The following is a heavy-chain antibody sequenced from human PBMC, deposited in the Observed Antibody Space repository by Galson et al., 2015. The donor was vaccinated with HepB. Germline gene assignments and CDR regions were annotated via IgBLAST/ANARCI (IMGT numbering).Heavy chain of an antibody. CDR3: TTGPKNYYGMDV. V-gene: IGHV3-73*01. Sequence: SLRLSCAASGFTFSGSAMHWVRQASGKGLEWVGRIRSKANSYATAYAASVKGRFTISRDDSKNTAYLQMNSLKTEDTAVYYCTTGPKNYYGMDVWGQGTTVTVSS. D-gene: IGHD3-10*01. CDR1: GFTFSGSA. J-gene: IGHJ6*02. CDR2: IRSKANSYAT.